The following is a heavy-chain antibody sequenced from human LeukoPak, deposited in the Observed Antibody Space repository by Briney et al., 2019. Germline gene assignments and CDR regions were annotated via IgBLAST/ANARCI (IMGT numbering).Heavy chain of an antibody. Sequence: PGGSLRLSCTASGFTFSNAGMNWVRQAPGKGLEWVSSISSSSSYIYYADSVKGRFTISRDNAKNSLYLQMNSLRAEDTAVYYCARFNWNSAFDIWGQGTMVTVSS. D-gene: IGHD1-20*01. CDR1: GFTFSNAG. J-gene: IGHJ3*02. CDR3: ARFNWNSAFDI. V-gene: IGHV3-21*01. CDR2: ISSSSSYI.